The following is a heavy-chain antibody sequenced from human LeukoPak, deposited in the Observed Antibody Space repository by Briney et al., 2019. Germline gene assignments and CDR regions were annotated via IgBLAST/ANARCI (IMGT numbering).Heavy chain of an antibody. CDR1: GFTFTSSA. D-gene: IGHD6-13*01. V-gene: IGHV1-58*02. CDR2: IVVGSGNT. CDR3: AASSKISSVSIGY. Sequence: GASVKVSCKASGFTFTSSAMQWVRQARGQRLEWIGWIVVGSGNTNYAQKFQERVTITRDMSTSTAYMELSSLRSEDTAVYYCAASSKISSVSIGYWGQGTLVTVSS. J-gene: IGHJ4*02.